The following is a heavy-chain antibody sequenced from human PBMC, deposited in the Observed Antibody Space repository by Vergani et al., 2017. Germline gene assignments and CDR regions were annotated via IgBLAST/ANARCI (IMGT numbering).Heavy chain of an antibody. V-gene: IGHV3-30-3*01. CDR1: GFTFSSYA. CDR3: AKGVGYFDY. Sequence: QVQLVESGGGLVKPGGSLRLSCAASGFTFSSYAMHWVRQAPGKGLEWVAVISYDGSNKYYADSVKGRFTISRDNSKNTLYLQMNSLRAEDTAVYYCAKGVGYFDYWGQGTLVTVSS. J-gene: IGHJ4*02. CDR2: ISYDGSNK.